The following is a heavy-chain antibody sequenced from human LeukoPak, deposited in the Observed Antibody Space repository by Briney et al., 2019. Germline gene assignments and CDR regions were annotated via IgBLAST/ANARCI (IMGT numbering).Heavy chain of an antibody. CDR2: ISAYNGNT. V-gene: IGHV1-18*01. J-gene: IGHJ4*02. Sequence: ASAKVSCKAYGYTFTSYGTSWVRQAPGQGPERMGWISAYNGNTNYAQKLQGRVTITTDTSTSTAYMELRSLRSDDTAVYYCARAPTVTRSLTGWGQGTLVTVSS. CDR1: GYTFTSYG. D-gene: IGHD4-17*01. CDR3: ARAPTVTRSLTG.